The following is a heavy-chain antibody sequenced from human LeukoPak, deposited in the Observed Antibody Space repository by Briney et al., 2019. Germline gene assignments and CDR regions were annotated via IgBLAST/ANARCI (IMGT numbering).Heavy chain of an antibody. J-gene: IGHJ6*02. D-gene: IGHD1-26*01. CDR2: ISGSGGST. CDR3: ARGPMGGSYYYYYYGMDV. V-gene: IGHV3-23*01. Sequence: GGCLRLSCAASGFTFSSYAMSWVRQAPGKGLEWVSAISGSGGSTYYADSVKGRFTISRDNAKNSLYLQMNSLRAEDTAVYYCARGPMGGSYYYYYYGMDVWGQGTTVTVSS. CDR1: GFTFSSYA.